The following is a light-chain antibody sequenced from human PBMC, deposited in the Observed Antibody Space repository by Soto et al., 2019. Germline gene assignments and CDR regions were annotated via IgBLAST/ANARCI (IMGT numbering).Light chain of an antibody. J-gene: IGKJ2*01. V-gene: IGKV3-20*01. CDR3: QQDESSPPSYT. CDR1: QSLTNIY. CDR2: GAS. Sequence: ELVLTQSPGPLSLSPGERATLSCRASQSLTNIYLAWYQQKPGQAPRLLIYGASSRATGIPDRFSGSGSGTDFTLTISRLEPEDFAVYYCQQDESSPPSYTFGQGTKLEIK.